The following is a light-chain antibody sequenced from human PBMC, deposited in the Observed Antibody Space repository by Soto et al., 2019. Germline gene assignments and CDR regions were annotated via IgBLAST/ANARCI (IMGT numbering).Light chain of an antibody. CDR1: QSVSSSY. CDR2: GAS. V-gene: IGKV3-20*01. CDR3: KQYGSSPHYT. Sequence: EIVLTQSPGTLSLSPGERATLSCRASQSVSSSYLAWYQQKPGQAPRLLIYGASSRATGIPDRFSGSGSGTDFTLTISRLQPEDFAVYYCKQYGSSPHYTFGQGTKLEIK. J-gene: IGKJ2*01.